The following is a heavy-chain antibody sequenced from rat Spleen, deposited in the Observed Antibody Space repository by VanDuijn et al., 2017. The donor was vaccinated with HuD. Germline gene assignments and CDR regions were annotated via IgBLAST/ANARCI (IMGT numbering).Heavy chain of an antibody. CDR1: GFSLTTNS. V-gene: IGHV2-1*01. CDR3: TRSGYYYSSYVPFFDY. J-gene: IGHJ2*01. CDR2: IWGDGST. Sequence: QVQLKESGPGLVQPSQTLSLTCTVSGFSLTTNSVHWVRQPPGKGLERMGGIWGDGSTDYNLALKSRLIISRETSKGQVFLKMNLLQTDDTAMYFCTRSGYYYSSYVPFFDYWGQGVMVTVSS. D-gene: IGHD1-2*01.